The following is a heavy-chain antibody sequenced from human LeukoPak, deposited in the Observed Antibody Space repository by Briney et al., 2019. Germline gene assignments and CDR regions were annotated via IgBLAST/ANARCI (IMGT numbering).Heavy chain of an antibody. J-gene: IGHJ5*02. V-gene: IGHV4-4*07. CDR1: GGSISSYY. CDR3: ARCSGNGYDYSWFDP. D-gene: IGHD5-12*01. Sequence: SETLSLTCTVSGGSISSYYWNWMRQPAGKGLEWIGRIYTSRRTNYNPSIKSRVTMSVDASKNQFSLKLSSVPAADTAVYYCARCSGNGYDYSWFDPWGQGTLVTVSS. CDR2: IYTSRRT.